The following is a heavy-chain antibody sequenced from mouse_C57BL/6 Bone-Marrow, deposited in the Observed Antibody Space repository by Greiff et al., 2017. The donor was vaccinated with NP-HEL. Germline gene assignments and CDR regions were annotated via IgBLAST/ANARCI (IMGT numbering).Heavy chain of an antibody. CDR3: ARGYDYDGGSAWFAY. CDR2: IRNKANGYTT. D-gene: IGHD2-4*01. CDR1: GFTFTDYY. J-gene: IGHJ3*01. Sequence: DVKLVESGGGLVQPGGSLSLSCAASGFTFTDYYMSWVRQPPGKALEWLGFIRNKANGYTTEYSASVKGRFTISRDNSQSILYLQMNALRAEDSATYYCARGYDYDGGSAWFAYWGQGTLVTVSA. V-gene: IGHV7-3*01.